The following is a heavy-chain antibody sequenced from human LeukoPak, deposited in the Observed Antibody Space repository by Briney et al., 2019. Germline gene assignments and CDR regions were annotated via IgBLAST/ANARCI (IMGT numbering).Heavy chain of an antibody. Sequence: SGGSLRLSCAASGFTFSSYAMSWVRQAPGKGLEWVSAISGSGGSTYYADSVKGRFTISRDNSKNTLYLQMNSLRAEDTAVYYCARGLHYDILTGYLQFDYWGQGTLVTVSS. J-gene: IGHJ4*02. CDR2: ISGSGGST. V-gene: IGHV3-23*01. D-gene: IGHD3-9*01. CDR3: ARGLHYDILTGYLQFDY. CDR1: GFTFSSYA.